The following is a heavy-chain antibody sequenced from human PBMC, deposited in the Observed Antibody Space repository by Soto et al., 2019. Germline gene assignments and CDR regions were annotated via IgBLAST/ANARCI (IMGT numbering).Heavy chain of an antibody. CDR3: ARASGDFWSGYYDY. Sequence: QVQLVESGGGVVQHGRSLRLSCAASGFTFSSYGMHWVRQAPGKGLEWVAVIWYDGSNKYYADSVKGRFTISRDNSKNTLYLQMNSLRAEDTAVYYCARASGDFWSGYYDYWGQGTLVTVSS. D-gene: IGHD3-3*01. CDR1: GFTFSSYG. CDR2: IWYDGSNK. J-gene: IGHJ4*02. V-gene: IGHV3-33*01.